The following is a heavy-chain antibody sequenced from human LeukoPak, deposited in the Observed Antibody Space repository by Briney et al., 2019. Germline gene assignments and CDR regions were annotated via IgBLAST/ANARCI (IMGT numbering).Heavy chain of an antibody. V-gene: IGHV3-48*01. CDR3: ASEFQYCSGGSCSVHYFDY. J-gene: IGHJ4*02. CDR2: STI. D-gene: IGHD2-15*01. Sequence: STIYYADSVKGRFTISRDNAKNSLYLQMNSLRAEDTAVYYCASEFQYCSGGSCSVHYFDYWGQGTLVTVSS.